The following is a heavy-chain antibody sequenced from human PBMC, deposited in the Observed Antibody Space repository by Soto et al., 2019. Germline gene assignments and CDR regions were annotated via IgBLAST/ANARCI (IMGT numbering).Heavy chain of an antibody. CDR2: IYYSGST. Sequence: SETLSLTCTVSGGSISSSSYYWGWIRQPPGKGLEWIGSIYYSGSTYYNPSLKSRVTISVDTSKNQFSLKLSSVTAADAAVYYCARHSFLGRDDDYWGQGTLVTVSS. CDR1: GGSISSSSYY. J-gene: IGHJ4*02. V-gene: IGHV4-39*01. CDR3: ARHSFLGRDDDY. D-gene: IGHD2-15*01.